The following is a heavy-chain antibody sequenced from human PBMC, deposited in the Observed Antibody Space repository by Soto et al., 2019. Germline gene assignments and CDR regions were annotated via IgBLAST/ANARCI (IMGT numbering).Heavy chain of an antibody. V-gene: IGHV3-30*18. D-gene: IGHD3-22*01. CDR2: ISYDESNK. CDR3: TKGGVVITSYFQH. Sequence: GGSLRLSCAASGFTFSSYGMHWVLQAPGKGLEWVAVISYDESNKYYADSVKGRFTISRDNSKNTLYLQMNSLRAGDTAVYYCTKGGVVITSYFQHWGQGTLVTVSS. CDR1: GFTFSSYG. J-gene: IGHJ1*01.